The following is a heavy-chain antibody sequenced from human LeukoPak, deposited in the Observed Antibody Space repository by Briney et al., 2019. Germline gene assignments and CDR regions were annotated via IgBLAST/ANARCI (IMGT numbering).Heavy chain of an antibody. D-gene: IGHD5-12*01. J-gene: IGHJ4*02. V-gene: IGHV1-18*01. CDR1: GYTFSNYG. CDR2: ISPYNGNT. Sequence: GASVKVSCKASGYTFSNYGISWVRQAPGQGLEWMGWISPYNGNTNYPQKFQGRITMTTDTSTSTAYMELRSLRSDDTAVYYCARDQTGYGGYVPSDNWGQGTLVIVSS. CDR3: ARDQTGYGGYVPSDN.